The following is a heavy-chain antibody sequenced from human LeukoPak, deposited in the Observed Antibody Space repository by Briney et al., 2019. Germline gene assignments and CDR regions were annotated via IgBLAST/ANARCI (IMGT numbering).Heavy chain of an antibody. CDR3: AREAFGMFAFDI. Sequence: GGSLRLSCAASGFTFSRYWMHWVRQAPGKGLVWVSRINTDGSTTSYADSVRGRFTISRDNAENTVYLQMNSLRAEDTAVYYCAREAFGMFAFDIWGQGTMVTVSS. CDR2: INTDGSTT. V-gene: IGHV3-74*01. D-gene: IGHD3-10*01. J-gene: IGHJ3*02. CDR1: GFTFSRYW.